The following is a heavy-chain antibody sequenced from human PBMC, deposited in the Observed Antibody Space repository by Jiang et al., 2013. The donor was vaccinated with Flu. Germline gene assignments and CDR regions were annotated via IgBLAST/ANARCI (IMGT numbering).Heavy chain of an antibody. CDR2: IHWDDDK. CDR1: GFSLSTSGMG. Sequence: KPTQTLTLTCTFSGFSLSTSGMGVGWIRQPPGKALEWLALIHWDDDKRYSPSLKTRLTISKDTSKNQVVLTMTNMDPVDTATYYCAHRVWGSELVDAFDIWGQGTMVTVSS. D-gene: IGHD7-27*01. V-gene: IGHV2-5*02. J-gene: IGHJ3*02. CDR3: AHRVWGSELVDAFDI.